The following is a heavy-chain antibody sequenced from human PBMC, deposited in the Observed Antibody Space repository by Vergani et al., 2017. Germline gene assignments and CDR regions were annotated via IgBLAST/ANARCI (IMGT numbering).Heavy chain of an antibody. CDR2: IYYSGST. CDR3: ARLRFGFYDFDY. J-gene: IGHJ4*02. CDR1: GGPINSSSYY. Sequence: QLQLQESGPGLVKPSETLSLTCTISGGPINSSSYYWGWIRQPPGKGLEWIRSIYYSGSTYYNPSVKSRVTISVDTSKNQFSLKLSSVTAADTAVYYCARLRFGFYDFDYWGQGTLVTVSS. V-gene: IGHV4-39*01. D-gene: IGHD3-10*01.